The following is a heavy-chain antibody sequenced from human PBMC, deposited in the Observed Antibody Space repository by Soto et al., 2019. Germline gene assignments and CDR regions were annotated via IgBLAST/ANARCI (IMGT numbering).Heavy chain of an antibody. Sequence: SVQVSCKASGYTFTSYDINWVRQATGQGLEWMGWMNPNSGNTGYAQKFQGRVTMTRNTSISTAYMELSSLRSEDTAVYYCARARRYSSGSDGVFDICGQGTMVTVSS. CDR1: GYTFTSYD. CDR2: MNPNSGNT. V-gene: IGHV1-8*01. D-gene: IGHD6-19*01. CDR3: ARARRYSSGSDGVFDI. J-gene: IGHJ3*02.